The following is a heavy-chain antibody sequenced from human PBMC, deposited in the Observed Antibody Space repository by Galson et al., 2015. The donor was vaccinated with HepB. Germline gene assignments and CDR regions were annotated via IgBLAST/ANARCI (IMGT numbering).Heavy chain of an antibody. CDR3: ARDDHTLGVVGWFDP. CDR1: GGTFSSYA. D-gene: IGHD2-21*01. J-gene: IGHJ5*02. V-gene: IGHV1-69*13. Sequence: SVKVSCKASGGTFSSYAISWVRQAPGQGLEWMGGIIPIFGTANYAQKFQGRVTITADESTSTAYMELSSLRSEDTAVYYCARDDHTLGVVGWFDPWGQGTLVTVSS. CDR2: IIPIFGTA.